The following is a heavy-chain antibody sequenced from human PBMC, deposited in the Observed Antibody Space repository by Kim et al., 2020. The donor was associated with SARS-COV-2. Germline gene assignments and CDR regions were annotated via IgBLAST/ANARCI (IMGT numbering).Heavy chain of an antibody. D-gene: IGHD3-10*01. CDR3: AKASVWYGGNY. J-gene: IGHJ4*02. Sequence: IYAQKFQGRVTVTRDTSTSTVYMEVRSLTSEDTALYFCAKASVWYGGNYWGQGTLVTVSS. V-gene: IGHV1-46*01.